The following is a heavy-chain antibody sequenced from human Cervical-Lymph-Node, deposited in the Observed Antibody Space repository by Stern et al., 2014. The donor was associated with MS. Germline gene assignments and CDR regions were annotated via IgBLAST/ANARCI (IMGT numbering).Heavy chain of an antibody. D-gene: IGHD1-26*01. CDR2: IYPGDSDI. J-gene: IGHJ4*02. V-gene: IGHV5-51*03. Sequence: QLVQSGAEATKPGESLKISCKASGYTFTSHWIGWVRQMPGKGLEWMGIIYPGDSDIRYSPSFYGQVTISVDKSISVAYLQWSSLQASDTAVYYCARLPRIVGARGHFDYWGQGTLVTVSS. CDR3: ARLPRIVGARGHFDY. CDR1: GYTFTSHW.